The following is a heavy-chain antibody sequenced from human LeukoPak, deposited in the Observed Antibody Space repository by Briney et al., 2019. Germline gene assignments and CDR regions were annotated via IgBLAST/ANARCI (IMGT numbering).Heavy chain of an antibody. CDR3: ARRGPTSGRGDAFDY. V-gene: IGHV4-39*01. CDR1: GGSFSSSSGYY. J-gene: IGHJ4*02. Sequence: SETLSLTCTVSGGSFSSSSGYYWGWIRQPPGKGLEWIGSINYSGTTYYNPSLGSPVTISVDTSKMQFSLRLSSATAADTAVYYCARRGPTSGRGDAFDYWGQGTLVTVSS. D-gene: IGHD6-19*01. CDR2: INYSGTT.